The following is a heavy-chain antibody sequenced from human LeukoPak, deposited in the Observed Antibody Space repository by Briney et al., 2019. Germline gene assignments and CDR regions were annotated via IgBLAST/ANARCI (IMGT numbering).Heavy chain of an antibody. J-gene: IGHJ5*02. D-gene: IGHD2-15*01. Sequence: ASVTVSCMASGYTFTSYGISGVRQAPGQGREWMGWISAYNGNTNYAQTLQGRVTMTTDTSTSTAYMELRSLRSDDTAVYYCARDGPGVDCSGGSCYSGSWGQGTLVTVSS. CDR2: ISAYNGNT. V-gene: IGHV1-18*04. CDR1: GYTFTSYG. CDR3: ARDGPGVDCSGGSCYSGS.